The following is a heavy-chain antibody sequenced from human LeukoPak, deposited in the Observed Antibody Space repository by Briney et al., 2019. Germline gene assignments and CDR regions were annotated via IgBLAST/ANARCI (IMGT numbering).Heavy chain of an antibody. D-gene: IGHD1-14*01. Sequence: PSETLSLTCTVSGCSISSYYWSWIRQPPGKGLEWIGYIYYSGSTNYYPSLKSRVTISVDTSKNQFSLKLSSVTAADTAVYYCARGLLSPTTGGYFDYWGQGTLVTVSS. J-gene: IGHJ4*02. CDR2: IYYSGST. V-gene: IGHV4-59*01. CDR3: ARGLLSPTTGGYFDY. CDR1: GCSISSYY.